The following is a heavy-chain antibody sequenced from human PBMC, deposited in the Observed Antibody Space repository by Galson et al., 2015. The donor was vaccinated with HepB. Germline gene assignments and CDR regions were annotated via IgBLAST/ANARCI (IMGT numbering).Heavy chain of an antibody. Sequence: CAISGDSVSSNSTAWNWIRQSPSRGLEWLGRTFYRSAWFYDYALSVKSRITISPDTSNNQFSLQLDSVTPEDTAVYYCVREGTRSGWSLDSWGQGTLVTVSS. D-gene: IGHD6-19*01. CDR1: GDSVSSNSTA. CDR2: TFYRSAWFY. V-gene: IGHV6-1*01. CDR3: VREGTRSGWSLDS. J-gene: IGHJ4*02.